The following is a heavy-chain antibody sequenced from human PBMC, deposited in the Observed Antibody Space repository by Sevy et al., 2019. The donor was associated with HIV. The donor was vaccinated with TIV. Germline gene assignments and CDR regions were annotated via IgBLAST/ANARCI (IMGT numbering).Heavy chain of an antibody. D-gene: IGHD5-12*01. CDR2: ISYDGSNK. CDR3: ARDGEMATIRDYFDY. V-gene: IGHV3-30-3*01. Sequence: GESLKISCAASGFTFSSYAMHWVRQAPGKGLEWVAVISYDGSNKYYADSVKGRFTISRDNSKNTLYLQRNSLRAEDTAVYYCARDGEMATIRDYFDYWGQGTLVTVSS. J-gene: IGHJ4*02. CDR1: GFTFSSYA.